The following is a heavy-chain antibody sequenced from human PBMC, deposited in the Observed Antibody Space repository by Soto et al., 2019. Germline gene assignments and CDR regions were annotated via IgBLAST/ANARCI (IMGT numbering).Heavy chain of an antibody. CDR1: GGTFSSYA. CDR3: ARVRYYSNFAYYFYGMDV. V-gene: IGHV1-69*06. Sequence: SVKVSCKASGGTFSSYAISWVRQAPGQGLEWMGGIIPIFGTANYAQKFQGRVTITADKSTSTAYMELSSLRSEDTAVYYCARVRYYSNFAYYFYGMDVWGQGTTVPVS. D-gene: IGHD4-4*01. CDR2: IIPIFGTA. J-gene: IGHJ6*02.